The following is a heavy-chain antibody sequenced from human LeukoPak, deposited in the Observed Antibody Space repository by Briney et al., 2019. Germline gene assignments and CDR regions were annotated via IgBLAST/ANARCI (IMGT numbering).Heavy chain of an antibody. CDR1: GFTFSRYA. J-gene: IGHJ6*02. CDR3: AKGASLEDAAWPLYYGMDF. D-gene: IGHD5-18*01. Sequence: PGGSLRLSCAASGFTFSRYAMSWVRQAPGKGLEWVSVISGSGGSTYYADSVKGRFTISRDNSENTLYLQMNSLRVEDTAVYYCAKGASLEDAAWPLYYGMDFWGQGTTVTVSS. CDR2: ISGSGGST. V-gene: IGHV3-23*01.